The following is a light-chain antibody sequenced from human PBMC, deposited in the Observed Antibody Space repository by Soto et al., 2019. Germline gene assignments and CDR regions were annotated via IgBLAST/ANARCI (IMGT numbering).Light chain of an antibody. J-gene: IGKJ1*01. CDR3: QQYYSTPRT. CDR1: QSVLFSANNKSY. CDR2: WAS. V-gene: IGKV4-1*01. Sequence: DIVLTYSRDSLAVSLGERASINCKSSQSVLFSANNKSYLAWYQQRPGQSPKLLIYWASTRESGVPDRFSGSGSGADFTLTISSLQAEDVAVYYCQQYYSTPRTFGQGTKVDI.